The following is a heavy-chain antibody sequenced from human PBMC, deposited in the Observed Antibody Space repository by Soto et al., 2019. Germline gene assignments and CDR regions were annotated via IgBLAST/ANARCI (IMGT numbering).Heavy chain of an antibody. Sequence: GGSLRLSCAASGFTFSSYSMNWVRQAPGKGLEWVSSISSSSSYIYYADSVKGRFTISRDNAKNSLYLQMNSLRAEDTAVYYCARGEYSSSRYVGPQYFDYWGQGTLVTVSS. CDR1: GFTFSSYS. D-gene: IGHD6-13*01. CDR2: ISSSSSYI. V-gene: IGHV3-21*01. J-gene: IGHJ4*02. CDR3: ARGEYSSSRYVGPQYFDY.